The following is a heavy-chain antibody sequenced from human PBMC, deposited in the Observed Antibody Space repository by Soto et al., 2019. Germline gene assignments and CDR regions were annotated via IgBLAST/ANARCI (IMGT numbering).Heavy chain of an antibody. V-gene: IGHV1-8*01. CDR2: MNPNSGNT. D-gene: IGHD7-27*01. Sequence: SVKVSCKASGYTFTSYDINWVRQATGQGLEWMGWMNPNSGNTGYAQKFQGRVTMTRNTSISTAYMELSSLRSEDTAVYYCASLPWANYYYYGMDVWGQGTTVTVSS. CDR3: ASLPWANYYYYGMDV. CDR1: GYTFTSYD. J-gene: IGHJ6*02.